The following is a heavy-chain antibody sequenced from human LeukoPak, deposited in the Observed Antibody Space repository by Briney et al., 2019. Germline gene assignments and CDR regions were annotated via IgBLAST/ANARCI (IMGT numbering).Heavy chain of an antibody. J-gene: IGHJ4*02. CDR1: GYYFISFG. CDR3: ARGFTLTETDFEY. V-gene: IGHV1-18*01. Sequence: ASVRVSCKASGYYFISFGIGWVRQAPGQGLEWMGWIDTDNGKAYYAQRLQGRFSMTIDTPTGTAYMELRSLTFDDTAVYFCARGFTLTETDFEYWGQGTLVTASS. CDR2: IDTDNGKA. D-gene: IGHD1-14*01.